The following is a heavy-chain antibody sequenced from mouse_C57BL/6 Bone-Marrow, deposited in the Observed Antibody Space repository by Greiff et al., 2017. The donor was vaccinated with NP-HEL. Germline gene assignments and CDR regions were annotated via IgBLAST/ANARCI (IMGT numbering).Heavy chain of an antibody. V-gene: IGHV1-63*01. D-gene: IGHD1-1*01. Sequence: QVQLQQSGAELVRPGTSVKISCKASGHAFTNYWLGWVKQRPGHGLEWIGDIYPGIDNTYYNEKFKGKATLTADKSSSTAYIQLSSLTSEDSAVYFCARGIYYYGSSYVDAMDYWGQGTSVTVSS. CDR3: ARGIYYYGSSYVDAMDY. CDR1: GHAFTNYW. CDR2: IYPGIDNT. J-gene: IGHJ4*01.